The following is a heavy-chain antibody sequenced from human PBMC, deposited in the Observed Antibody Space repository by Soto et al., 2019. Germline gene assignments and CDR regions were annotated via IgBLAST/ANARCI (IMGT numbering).Heavy chain of an antibody. V-gene: IGHV4-61*01. CDR2: IYYSGST. Sequence: SETLSLTCTVSGGSVSSDSYYWSWIRQPPGKGLEWIGYIYYSGSTNYNPSLKSRVTISVDTSKNQFSLKLSSVTAADTAVYYCARAATLSGYYTGGYYYGMDVWGQGTTVTGSS. CDR1: GGSVSSDSYY. D-gene: IGHD3-3*01. J-gene: IGHJ6*02. CDR3: ARAATLSGYYTGGYYYGMDV.